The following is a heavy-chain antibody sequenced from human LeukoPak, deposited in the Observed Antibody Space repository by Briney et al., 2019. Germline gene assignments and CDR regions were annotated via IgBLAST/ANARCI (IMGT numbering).Heavy chain of an antibody. J-gene: IGHJ1*01. CDR1: GGSISSYY. V-gene: IGHV4-4*07. CDR2: IYTSGST. Sequence: SETLSLTCTVSGGSISSYYWSWIRQPAGKGLEWIGRIYTSGSTNYNPSLKSRVTMSIDTSKNQFSLNLSSVTAAVTAVYYCVRDRIAAAGTEDFQHWGQGTLVTVSS. D-gene: IGHD6-13*01. CDR3: VRDRIAAAGTEDFQH.